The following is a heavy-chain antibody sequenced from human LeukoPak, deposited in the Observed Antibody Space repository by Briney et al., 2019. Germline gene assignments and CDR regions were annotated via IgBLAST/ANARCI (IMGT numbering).Heavy chain of an antibody. CDR3: AKDHQWGYAYYVDY. Sequence: QPGGSLRLSCAAYGFMFSSYGMNWVRQAPGKGLKWVAVISYDGSDKYYADSVKGRFTISRDNSKNTLYLQMNSLRAEDTAVYYCAKDHQWGYAYYVDYWGQGNLVTVSS. CDR2: ISYDGSDK. J-gene: IGHJ4*02. D-gene: IGHD2-2*01. V-gene: IGHV3-30*18. CDR1: GFMFSSYG.